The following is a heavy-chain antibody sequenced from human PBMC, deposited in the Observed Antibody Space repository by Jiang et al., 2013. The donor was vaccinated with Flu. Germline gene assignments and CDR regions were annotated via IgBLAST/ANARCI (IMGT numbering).Heavy chain of an antibody. CDR3: ARVELELPYYYYYGMDV. D-gene: IGHD1-7*01. J-gene: IGHJ6*02. Sequence: YSGSTYYNRPSRVELPVSVDTSKNQFSLKLSSVTAADTAVYYCARVELELPYYYYYGMDVWGQGTTVTVSS. V-gene: IGHV4-31*02. CDR2: YSGST.